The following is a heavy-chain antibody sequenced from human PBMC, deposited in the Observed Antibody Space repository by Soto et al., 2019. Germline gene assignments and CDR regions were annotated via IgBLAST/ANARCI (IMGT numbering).Heavy chain of an antibody. CDR2: ISGSGDST. Sequence: PAGSLSLSYAASGFTFSTYAMSWVRQAPGKGLEWVSGISGSGDSTYYADSVKGRFTVSRDNSKNTLYLQMNSLRAEDTAVYYCACPRESYYYYYGMDVWGQGTTVTVTS. V-gene: IGHV3-23*01. CDR3: ACPRESYYYYYGMDV. J-gene: IGHJ6*02. CDR1: GFTFSTYA.